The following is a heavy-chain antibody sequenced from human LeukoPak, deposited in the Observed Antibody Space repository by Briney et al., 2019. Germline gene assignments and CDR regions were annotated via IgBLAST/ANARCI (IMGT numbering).Heavy chain of an antibody. Sequence: PSETLSLTCAVSGYSISSGYYWGWIRPPPGKGLEWIGIIYHSGSTYYNPSLKSRVTISVDTSKNQFSLKLSSVTAADTAVYYCARGLRSSSWYSYYYYGMDVRGKGTTVTVSS. CDR3: ARGLRSSSWYSYYYYGMDV. D-gene: IGHD6-13*01. V-gene: IGHV4-38-2*01. J-gene: IGHJ6*04. CDR2: IYHSGST. CDR1: GYSISSGYY.